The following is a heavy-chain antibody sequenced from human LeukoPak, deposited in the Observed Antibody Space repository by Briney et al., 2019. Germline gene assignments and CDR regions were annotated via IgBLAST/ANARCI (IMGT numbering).Heavy chain of an antibody. V-gene: IGHV4-59*08. CDR2: IYYSGST. D-gene: IGHD2-2*01. J-gene: IGHJ3*02. Sequence: SETLSLTCTVSGGSISSYYWSWIRQPPGKGLEWIGYIYYSGSTNYNPSLKSRVTISVDTSKNQFSLKLSSVTAADTAVYYCARQGCSSTSCYAAAFDIWGQGTMVTVSS. CDR3: ARQGCSSTSCYAAAFDI. CDR1: GGSISSYY.